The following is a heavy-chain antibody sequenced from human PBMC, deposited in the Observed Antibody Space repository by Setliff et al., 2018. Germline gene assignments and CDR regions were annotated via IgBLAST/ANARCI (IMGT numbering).Heavy chain of an antibody. CDR1: GVTVSAYD. CDR3: RLWFGELLRDY. CDR2: LDNDGRT. V-gene: IGHV3-53*01. D-gene: IGHD3-10*01. Sequence: GSLRLSCAASGVTVSAYDMSWVRQAPGKGLEWVSLLDNDGRTYYSDSVKGRFTISRGTSKNTLYLQMSSLRTEDTAVYYCRLWFGELLRDYWGQGTLVTVSS. J-gene: IGHJ4*02.